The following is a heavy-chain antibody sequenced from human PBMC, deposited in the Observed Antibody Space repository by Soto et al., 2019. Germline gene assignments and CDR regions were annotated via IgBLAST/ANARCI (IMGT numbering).Heavy chain of an antibody. CDR2: ISAYNGNT. V-gene: IGHV1-18*01. CDR1: GYTFTSYG. J-gene: IGHJ6*02. CDR3: ARVGGSRSWINYGMDV. D-gene: IGHD6-13*01. Sequence: QVQLVQSGAEVKKPGASVKVSCKASGYTFTSYGISWVRQAPGQGLEWMGWISAYNGNTNYAQKLQGRVTMTTDTSTSTAYMELRSLRSDHTAVYYCARVGGSRSWINYGMDVWGQGTTVTVSS.